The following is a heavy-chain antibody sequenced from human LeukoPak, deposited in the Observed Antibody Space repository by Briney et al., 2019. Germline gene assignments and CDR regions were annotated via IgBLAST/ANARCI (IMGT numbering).Heavy chain of an antibody. J-gene: IGHJ6*02. CDR1: GGTFSSYA. CDR2: ISYDGSNK. D-gene: IGHD4-11*01. Sequence: SCKASGGTFSSYAMHWVRQAPGKGLEWVAVISYDGSNKYYADSVKGRFTISRDNSKNTLYLQMNSLRAEDTAVYYCARAKYSNYYYYYGMDVWGQGTTVTVSS. V-gene: IGHV3-30-3*01. CDR3: ARAKYSNYYYYYGMDV.